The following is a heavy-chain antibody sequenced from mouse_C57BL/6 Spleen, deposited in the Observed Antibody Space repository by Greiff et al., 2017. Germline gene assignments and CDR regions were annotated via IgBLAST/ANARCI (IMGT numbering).Heavy chain of an antibody. J-gene: IGHJ4*01. CDR1: GYTFTSYW. V-gene: IGHV1-69*01. D-gene: IGHD1-1*01. CDR3: ARGYYGSSYCAMDY. Sequence: VQLQQPGAELVMPGASVKLSCKASGYTFTSYWMHWVKQRPGQGLEWIGEIDPSDSYTNYNQKFKGKSTLTVDKSSSTAYMQLSSLTSEDSAVYYCARGYYGSSYCAMDYWGQGTSVTVSS. CDR2: IDPSDSYT.